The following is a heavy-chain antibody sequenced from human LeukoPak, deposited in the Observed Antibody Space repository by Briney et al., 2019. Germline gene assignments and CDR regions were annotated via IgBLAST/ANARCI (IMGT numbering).Heavy chain of an antibody. D-gene: IGHD6-13*01. Sequence: GGSLRLSCAASGFTFSSYWMSWVRQAPGKGLEWVANIKQDGSEKYYVDSVKGRFTISRGNAKNSLYLQMNSLRAEDTAVYYCARDTYSSSWYSFGYYYYYYMDVWGKGTTVTVSS. CDR3: ARDTYSSSWYSFGYYYYYYMDV. V-gene: IGHV3-7*01. CDR2: IKQDGSEK. J-gene: IGHJ6*03. CDR1: GFTFSSYW.